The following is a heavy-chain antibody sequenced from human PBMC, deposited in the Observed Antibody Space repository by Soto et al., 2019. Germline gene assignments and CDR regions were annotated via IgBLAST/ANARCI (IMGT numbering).Heavy chain of an antibody. J-gene: IGHJ4*02. CDR1: GYSFTSYA. Sequence: ASVKVSCKASGYSFTSYAMHWVRQAPGQRREWMGWINAGNGNTKYSQKFQGRVTITRDTSASTAYMELSSPRSEDTAVYYWAPDRPQLVDRWLGRWGQGNRVTVAS. CDR2: INAGNGNT. CDR3: APDRPQLVDRWLGR. V-gene: IGHV1-3*01. D-gene: IGHD6-13*01.